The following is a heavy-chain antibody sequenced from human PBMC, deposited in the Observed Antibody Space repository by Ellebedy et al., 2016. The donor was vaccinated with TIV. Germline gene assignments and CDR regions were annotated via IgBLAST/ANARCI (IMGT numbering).Heavy chain of an antibody. J-gene: IGHJ4*02. D-gene: IGHD5-24*01. CDR1: GYTFTTYW. CDR2: IYPGDSDT. CDR3: GRWYEGDDYNNYPSHMDY. Sequence: GESLKISCTASGYTFTTYWLGWVRQMPGKGLEWMGSIYPGDSDTTYSPSFPGQVTISADKSITTAYLQWSSLQDSDTAMYYCGRWYEGDDYNNYPSHMDYWGQGTLVTVSS. V-gene: IGHV5-51*01.